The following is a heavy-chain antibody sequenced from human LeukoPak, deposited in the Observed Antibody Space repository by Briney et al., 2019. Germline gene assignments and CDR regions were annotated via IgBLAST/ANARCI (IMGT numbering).Heavy chain of an antibody. V-gene: IGHV4-59*11. J-gene: IGHJ4*02. Sequence: SETLSLTCSVSGGSISSHYLSWIRQPPGKELEWIGYIYYTGTTNYKPSLKSRVTISVDTSKNQFSLNLTSVTAADTAVYYCARAYSSSSGRPFDYWGQGTLVTVSS. CDR3: ARAYSSSSGRPFDY. CDR1: GGSISSHY. CDR2: IYYTGTT. D-gene: IGHD6-6*01.